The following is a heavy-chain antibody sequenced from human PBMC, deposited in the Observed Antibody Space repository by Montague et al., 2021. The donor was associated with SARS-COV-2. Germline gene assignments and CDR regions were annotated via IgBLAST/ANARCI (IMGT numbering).Heavy chain of an antibody. CDR2: SYYSGST. Sequence: TLSLTCTVPRGSISSGGNYWSWIRPHPVKGLEWIGYSYYSGSTYYNPSLKSRVSISGDTSKNQFSLKLSSVTAADTAVYYCARGRSNSSTGYGAFEPWGQGMQVTVSS. CDR1: RGSISSGGNY. CDR3: ARGRSNSSTGYGAFEP. D-gene: IGHD2-2*01. V-gene: IGHV4-31*03. J-gene: IGHJ5*02.